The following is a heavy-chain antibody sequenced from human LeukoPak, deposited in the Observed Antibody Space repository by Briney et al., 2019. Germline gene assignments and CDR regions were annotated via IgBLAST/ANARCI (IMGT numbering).Heavy chain of an antibody. V-gene: IGHV3-33*06. D-gene: IGHD2-2*01. J-gene: IGHJ4*02. CDR3: AKAAGGYCSSTSCPPLDY. CDR1: GFTLSSYG. CDR2: IWYDGSNK. Sequence: PGGSLRLSCAASGFTLSSYGMHWVRQAPGKGLEWVAVIWYDGSNKYYADSVKGRFTISRDNSKNTLYLQMNSLRAEDTAVYYCAKAAGGYCSSTSCPPLDYWGQGTLVTVSS.